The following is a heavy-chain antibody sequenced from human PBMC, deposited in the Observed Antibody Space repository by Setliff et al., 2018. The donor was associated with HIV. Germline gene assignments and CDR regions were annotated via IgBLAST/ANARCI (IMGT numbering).Heavy chain of an antibody. D-gene: IGHD6-19*01. CDR1: GGTFSSYA. Sequence: SVKVSCKASGGTFSSYAISWVRQAPGQGLEWMGGIIPILGIANYAQKFQGRVTITADESTSTAYMELRSLRSDDTAVYYCARDPPSSGWYRADYWGQGTLVTVSS. CDR3: ARDPPSSGWYRADY. J-gene: IGHJ4*02. CDR2: IIPILGIA. V-gene: IGHV1-69*10.